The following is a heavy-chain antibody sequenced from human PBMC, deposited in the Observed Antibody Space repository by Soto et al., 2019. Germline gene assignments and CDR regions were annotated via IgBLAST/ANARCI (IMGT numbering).Heavy chain of an antibody. Sequence: QVQLVESGGGVGQPGRSLRLSCTNSGFTFSSYGMYWVRQAPGKGLERVAVISYDGSNKYYADSVKRRFTNSRDSSKNALHLQMNRLRAEDTGMYYCTSVPSKYSEHIPRPSHMEVWGQGTTV. D-gene: IGHD5-12*01. J-gene: IGHJ6*02. CDR3: TSVPSKYSEHIPRPSHMEV. CDR1: GFTFSSYG. CDR2: ISYDGSNK. V-gene: IGHV3-30*03.